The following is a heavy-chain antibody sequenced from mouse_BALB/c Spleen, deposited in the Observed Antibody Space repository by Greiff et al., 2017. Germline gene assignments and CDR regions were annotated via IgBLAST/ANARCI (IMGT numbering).Heavy chain of an antibody. D-gene: IGHD1-1*01. Sequence: VQLKESGPGLVKPSQSLSLTCTVTGYSITSDYAWNWIRQFPGNKLEWMGYISYSGSTSYNPSLKSRISITRDTSKNQFFLQLNSVTTEDTATYYCARRLSYYYGSSPSYYAMDYWGQGTSVTVSS. V-gene: IGHV3-2*02. J-gene: IGHJ4*01. CDR2: ISYSGST. CDR1: GYSITSDYA. CDR3: ARRLSYYYGSSPSYYAMDY.